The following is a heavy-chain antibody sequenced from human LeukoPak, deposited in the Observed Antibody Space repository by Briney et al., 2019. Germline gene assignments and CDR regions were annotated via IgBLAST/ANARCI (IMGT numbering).Heavy chain of an antibody. CDR1: GFSLSTSGMC. D-gene: IGHD3-10*01. V-gene: IGHV2-70*01. J-gene: IGHJ6*02. CDR2: IDWDDDK. Sequence: SGPALVKPTQTLTLTFTFSGFSLSTSGMCVSWIRQPPGKALEWLALIDWDDDKYYSTSLKTRLTISKDTSKNQVILTMTNMDPVDTATYYCARIPTDYYGSGSYYTGYYYYGMDVWGQGTTVTVSS. CDR3: ARIPTDYYGSGSYYTGYYYYGMDV.